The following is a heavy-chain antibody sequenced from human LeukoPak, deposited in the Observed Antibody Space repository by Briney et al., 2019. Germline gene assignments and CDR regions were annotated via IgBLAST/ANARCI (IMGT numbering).Heavy chain of an antibody. CDR1: GFTLSDYY. CDR3: AHQWFGESGTTDY. Sequence: PGGSLRLSCATSGFTLSDYYMSWVRQAPGKGLEWVSVIYSGGSTYYADSVKGRFTISRDNSKNTLYLQMNSLRAEDTAVYYCAHQWFGESGTTDYWGQGTLVTVSS. J-gene: IGHJ4*02. V-gene: IGHV3-53*01. CDR2: IYSGGST. D-gene: IGHD3-10*01.